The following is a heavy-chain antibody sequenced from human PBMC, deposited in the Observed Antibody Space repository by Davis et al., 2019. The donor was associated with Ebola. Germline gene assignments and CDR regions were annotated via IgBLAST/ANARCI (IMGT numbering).Heavy chain of an antibody. Sequence: ASVKVSCKASGYRFTSYYMHWVRQAPGQGLEWMGIINPITGGTSYAQNFQVRVNMTRDTSTSTVYVELSSLRSEDTAVYYCAREGGRYYDSSGYVFDIWGRGTMVKVSS. CDR2: INPITGGT. V-gene: IGHV1-46*01. CDR1: GYRFTSYY. D-gene: IGHD3-22*01. J-gene: IGHJ3*02. CDR3: AREGGRYYDSSGYVFDI.